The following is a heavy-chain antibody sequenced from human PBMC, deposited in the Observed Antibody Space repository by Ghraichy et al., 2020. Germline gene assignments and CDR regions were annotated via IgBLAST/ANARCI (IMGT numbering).Heavy chain of an antibody. CDR3: ATLPWGTRGY. Sequence: SETLSLTCTVSGGSISSSSYYWGWIRQPPGKGLEWIGSIYYTGTTYCNPSLKSRVTISVDTSKNQFSLKLSSVTAADTAVYYCATLPWGTRGYWGQGTLVTVSS. CDR2: IYYTGTT. D-gene: IGHD3-16*01. CDR1: GGSISSSSYY. V-gene: IGHV4-39*01. J-gene: IGHJ4*02.